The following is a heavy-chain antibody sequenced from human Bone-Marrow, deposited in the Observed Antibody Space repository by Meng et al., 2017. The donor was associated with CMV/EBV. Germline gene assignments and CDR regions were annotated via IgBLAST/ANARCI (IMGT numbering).Heavy chain of an antibody. CDR3: ARVGDRYYYYYGMDV. V-gene: IGHV3-74*01. J-gene: IGHJ6*02. CDR2: INSDGSST. D-gene: IGHD3-16*01. Sequence: GGSLRLSCAASGFTFSSYWMSWVRQAPGKGLVWVSRINSDGSSTSYADSVKGRFTISRDNAKNTLYLQMNSLRAEDTAVYYCARVGDRYYYYYGMDVWGQGTTVTVSS. CDR1: GFTFSSYW.